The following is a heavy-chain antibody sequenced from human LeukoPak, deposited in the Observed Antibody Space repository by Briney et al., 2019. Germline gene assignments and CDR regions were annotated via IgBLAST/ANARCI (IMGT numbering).Heavy chain of an antibody. CDR3: ARETEYSSGLDY. D-gene: IGHD6-19*01. Sequence: SETLSLTCAVYGGSFSGYYWNWIRQPPGKGLEWIGEINHSGSTNYNPSLKSRVTISVDTSKNQFSLKLSSVTAADTAVYYCARETEYSSGLDYWGQGTLVTVSS. V-gene: IGHV4-34*01. CDR2: INHSGST. J-gene: IGHJ4*02. CDR1: GGSFSGYY.